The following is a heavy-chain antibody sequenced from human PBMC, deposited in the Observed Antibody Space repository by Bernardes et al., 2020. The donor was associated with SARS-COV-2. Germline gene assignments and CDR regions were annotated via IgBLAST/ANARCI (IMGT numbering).Heavy chain of an antibody. D-gene: IGHD6-19*01. V-gene: IGHV4-39*01. CDR1: GGSISSNTVY. CDR2: IYYRGNT. J-gene: IGHJ6*02. CDR3: VRVAAGYYYQYGMDV. Sequence: SETLSLTCTVSGGSISSNTVYWGWVRQPKGKGLEWFGSIYYRGNTYYSASLKSRVTISIDTSKNQFSLKLSSVTAADTAVYYCVRVAAGYYYQYGMDVWGQGTTVTVS.